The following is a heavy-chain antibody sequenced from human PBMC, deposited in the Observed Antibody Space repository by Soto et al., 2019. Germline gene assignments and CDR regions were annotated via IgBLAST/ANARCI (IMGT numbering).Heavy chain of an antibody. CDR1: GGTFSSYT. CDR2: IIPILGIA. J-gene: IGHJ6*02. V-gene: IGHV1-69*02. Sequence: QVQLVQSGAEVKKPGSSVKVSCKASGGTFSSYTISWVRQAPGQGLEWMGRIIPILGIANYAQKFQGRVTITADKSTSTAYMELSSLRSEDTAVYYCARRPLDIVVVPAFDYGMDVWGQGTTVTVSS. D-gene: IGHD2-2*03. CDR3: ARRPLDIVVVPAFDYGMDV.